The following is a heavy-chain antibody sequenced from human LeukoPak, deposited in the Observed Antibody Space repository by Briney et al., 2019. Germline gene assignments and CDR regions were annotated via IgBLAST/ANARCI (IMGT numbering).Heavy chain of an antibody. CDR2: IKQGGSEK. CDR1: GFTVSGHV. Sequence: GGSLRLSCAASGFTVSGHVLSWVRQAPGKGLEWVANIKQGGSEKYYVDSVRGRFTISRDNAKNSLYLQMNSLRAEDTAVYYCARTVRGRYYDSSGYPDHWGQGTLVTVSS. CDR3: ARTVRGRYYDSSGYPDH. J-gene: IGHJ5*02. D-gene: IGHD3-22*01. V-gene: IGHV3-7*01.